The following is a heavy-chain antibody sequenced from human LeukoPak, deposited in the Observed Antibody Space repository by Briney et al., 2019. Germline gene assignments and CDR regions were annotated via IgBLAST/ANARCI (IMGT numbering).Heavy chain of an antibody. Sequence: GASVKVSCKASGYTFTSYGISWVRQAPGQGLEWMGWISAYNGNTNYAQKLQGRGTMTTDTSTSTAYMELRSLRSDDTAVYYCARVSYGSGSYYRNDYWGQGTLVTVSS. CDR3: ARVSYGSGSYYRNDY. CDR1: GYTFTSYG. D-gene: IGHD3-10*01. CDR2: ISAYNGNT. V-gene: IGHV1-18*01. J-gene: IGHJ4*02.